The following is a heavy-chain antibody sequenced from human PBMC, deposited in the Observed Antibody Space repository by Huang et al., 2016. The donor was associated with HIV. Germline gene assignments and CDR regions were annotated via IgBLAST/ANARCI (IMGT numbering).Heavy chain of an antibody. CDR2: INSEGSSS. D-gene: IGHD3-22*01. J-gene: IGHJ4*02. Sequence: EVQLVESGGGLVQPGGSLRLSCAASGFTFRSYWMHWVRQAPGEGLVGVTRINSEGSSSGYADSVKGRFTISRDNAKNTLYLQMNRLRAEDTAVYYCVRDPRIQSWLNYFDYWGQGTLVSVSS. V-gene: IGHV3-74*01. CDR1: GFTFRSYW. CDR3: VRDPRIQSWLNYFDY.